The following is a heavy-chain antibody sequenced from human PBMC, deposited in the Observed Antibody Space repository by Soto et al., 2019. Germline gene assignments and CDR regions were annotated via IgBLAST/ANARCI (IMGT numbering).Heavy chain of an antibody. D-gene: IGHD3-22*01. CDR2: ISSSSSTI. CDR3: ARLRGYLYFVSKTDYYYYMDV. CDR1: GFTFSSYS. V-gene: IGHV3-48*01. Sequence: HPGGSLRLSCAASGFTFSSYSMNWVRQAPGKGLEWVSYISSSSSTIYYADSVKGRFTISRDNAKNSLYLQMNSLRAEDTAVYYCARLRGYLYFVSKTDYYYYMDVWGKGTTVTVSS. J-gene: IGHJ6*03.